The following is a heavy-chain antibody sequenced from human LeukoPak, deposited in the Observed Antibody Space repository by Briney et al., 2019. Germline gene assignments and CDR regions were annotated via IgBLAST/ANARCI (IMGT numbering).Heavy chain of an antibody. CDR3: AKDVEMATSKSRDYFDY. Sequence: QTGGSLRLSCAASGFTFSSYAMSWVRQAPGKGLEWVSAISGSGGSTCYADSVKGRFTISRDNSKNTLYLQMNSLRAEDTAVYYCAKDVEMATSKSRDYFDYWGQGTLVTVSS. CDR2: ISGSGGST. J-gene: IGHJ4*02. V-gene: IGHV3-23*01. CDR1: GFTFSSYA. D-gene: IGHD5-24*01.